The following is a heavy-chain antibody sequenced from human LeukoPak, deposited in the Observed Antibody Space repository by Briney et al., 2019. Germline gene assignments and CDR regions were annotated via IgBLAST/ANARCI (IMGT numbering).Heavy chain of an antibody. CDR3: ARNVPAAPPYYMDV. CDR2: IIPIFGTA. J-gene: IGHJ6*03. D-gene: IGHD2-2*01. V-gene: IGHV1-69*05. CDR1: GGTFSSYA. Sequence: ASVKVSCKASGGTFSSYAISWVRQAPGQGLEWMGGIIPIFGTANYAQKFQGRVTITTDESTSTAYMELSRLRSEDTAVCSCARNVPAAPPYYMDVWGKGATVTVSS.